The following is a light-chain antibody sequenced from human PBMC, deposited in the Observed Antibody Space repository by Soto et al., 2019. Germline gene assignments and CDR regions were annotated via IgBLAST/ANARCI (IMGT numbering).Light chain of an antibody. J-gene: IGKJ4*02. V-gene: IGKV1-12*01. CDR1: RDVRDW. Sequence: DIEMTQSPSSVSASVGDTVTITCRASRDVRDWLAWYQQRPGTAPKVLIYAASTLQIGVPSRFSGSGSGTLFTLTISSLQPEDFATYYCQQANSFTLTFVGGTKVEIK. CDR3: QQANSFTLT. CDR2: AAS.